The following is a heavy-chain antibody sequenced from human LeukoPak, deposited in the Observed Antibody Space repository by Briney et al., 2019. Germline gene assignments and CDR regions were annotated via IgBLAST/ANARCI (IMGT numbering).Heavy chain of an antibody. Sequence: GESLKISCKGSGYSFTSYWIGWVRQMPGKGLEWMGIIYPGDSDTRYSPSFQGQVTISADKSISTAYLQWSSLKASDTAMYYCARQRITIFGVVTTLDYWGQGTLVTVSS. CDR2: IYPGDSDT. CDR3: ARQRITIFGVVTTLDY. CDR1: GYSFTSYW. D-gene: IGHD3-3*01. V-gene: IGHV5-51*01. J-gene: IGHJ4*02.